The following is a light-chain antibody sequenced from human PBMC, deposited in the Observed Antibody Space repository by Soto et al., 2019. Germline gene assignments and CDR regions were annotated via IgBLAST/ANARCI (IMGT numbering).Light chain of an antibody. J-gene: IGLJ2*01. V-gene: IGLV2-8*01. CDR3: SSNAGSNNLV. CDR1: SSDVGDYNY. CDR2: EVS. Sequence: QSVLTQPPSASGTPGQSVTIPCTGTSSDVGDYNYVSWYQQHPGKARKLMIYEVSRRPSGVPDRFSGSKSGNTASLTVSGLQAEDEADYYCSSNAGSNNLVFGGGTKLTVL.